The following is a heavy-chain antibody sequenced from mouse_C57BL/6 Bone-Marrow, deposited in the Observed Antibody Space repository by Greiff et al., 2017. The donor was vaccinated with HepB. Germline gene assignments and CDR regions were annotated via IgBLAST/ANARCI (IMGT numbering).Heavy chain of an antibody. J-gene: IGHJ4*01. Sequence: EVMLVESGGGLVQPKGSLKLSCAASGFSFNTYAMNWVRQAPGKGLEWVARIRSKSNNYATYYADSVKDRFTISRDDSESMLYLQMNNLKTEDTAMYYCVSWVYAMDYWGQGTSVTVSS. CDR1: GFSFNTYA. V-gene: IGHV10-1*01. D-gene: IGHD4-1*01. CDR3: VSWVYAMDY. CDR2: IRSKSNNYAT.